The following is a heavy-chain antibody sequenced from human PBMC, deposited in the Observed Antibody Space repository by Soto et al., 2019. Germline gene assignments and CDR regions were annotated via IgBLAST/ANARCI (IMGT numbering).Heavy chain of an antibody. J-gene: IGHJ4*02. CDR3: AHRLGGDYADY. Sequence: TLSLTCTVSGDSISAYSWSWVRQPPGKALEWLALIYWDDDKRYSPSLKSRLTITKDTSKNQVVLTMTNMDPVDTATYYCAHRLGGDYADYWGQGTLVTVSS. V-gene: IGHV2-5*08. CDR1: GDSISAYSWS. CDR2: IYWDDDK.